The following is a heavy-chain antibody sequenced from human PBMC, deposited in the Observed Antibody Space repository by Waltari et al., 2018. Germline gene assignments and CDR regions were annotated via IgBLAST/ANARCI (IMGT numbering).Heavy chain of an antibody. D-gene: IGHD6-13*01. CDR3: ARDAPEQLPYFDY. Sequence: EVQLVESGGGLVKPGGSLRLSCAASGFTFSSYSMTWVRQAPGKGLEWVSSISSSSSYIYYADSVKGRFTISRDNAKNSLYLQMNSLRAEDTAVYYCARDAPEQLPYFDYWGQGTLVTVSS. J-gene: IGHJ4*02. CDR1: GFTFSSYS. CDR2: ISSSSSYI. V-gene: IGHV3-21*01.